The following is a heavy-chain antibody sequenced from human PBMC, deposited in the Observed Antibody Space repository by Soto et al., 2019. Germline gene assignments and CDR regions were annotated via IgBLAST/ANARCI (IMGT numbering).Heavy chain of an antibody. CDR1: GGTFSSYA. CDR3: ARERRYGGSYFDY. D-gene: IGHD2-15*01. J-gene: IGHJ4*02. CDR2: IIPIFGTA. Sequence: SVKVSCKASGGTFSSYAISWVRQAPGQGLEWMGGIIPIFGTANYAQKFQGRVTITADESTSTAYMELSSLRSEDTAVYYCARERRYGGSYFDYWGQGTLVTVSS. V-gene: IGHV1-69*13.